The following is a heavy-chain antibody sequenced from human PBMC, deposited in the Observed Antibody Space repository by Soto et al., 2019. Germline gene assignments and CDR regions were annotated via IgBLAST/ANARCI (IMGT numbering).Heavy chain of an antibody. V-gene: IGHV1-18*01. J-gene: IGHJ3*02. CDR3: ARDIVVVVAATTGDAFDI. CDR2: ISAYNGNT. CDR1: GYTFTSYG. D-gene: IGHD2-15*01. Sequence: ASVKVSCKASGYTFTSYGISWVRQAPGQGLEWMGWISAYNGNTNYAQKLQGRVTMTTDTSTSTAYMELRSLRSDDTAVYYCARDIVVVVAATTGDAFDIWGQGTIVTVSS.